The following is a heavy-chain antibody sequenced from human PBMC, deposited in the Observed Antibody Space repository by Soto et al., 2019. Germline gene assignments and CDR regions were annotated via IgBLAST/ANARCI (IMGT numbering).Heavy chain of an antibody. CDR2: IHNSVST. CDR1: GGSISSGDYY. CDR3: ARSRCSGSYFFDY. Sequence: SETLSLTCTVSGGSISSGDYYWSWIRQPPGKGLEWIAYIHNSVSTHYNPSLKSRVTISVDTSKNQFSLKLSSVTAADTAVYYCARSRCSGSYFFDYWGQGILVTVSS. J-gene: IGHJ4*02. V-gene: IGHV4-30-4*01. D-gene: IGHD1-26*01.